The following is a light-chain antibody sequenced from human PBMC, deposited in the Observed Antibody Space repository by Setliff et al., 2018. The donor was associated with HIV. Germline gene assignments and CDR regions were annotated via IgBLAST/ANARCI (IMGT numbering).Light chain of an antibody. CDR1: SSDVGSYNL. J-gene: IGLJ2*01. CDR2: EVS. CDR3: CSYAGSYTFV. V-gene: IGLV2-23*02. Sequence: QSALTQPASVSGSPGQSITISCTGTSSDVGSYNLVSWYQQHPGKAPKLIIFEVSKRPSGVSNRFSGSKSGNTASLTISGLQAEDEADYYCCSYAGSYTFVFGGGTKVTVL.